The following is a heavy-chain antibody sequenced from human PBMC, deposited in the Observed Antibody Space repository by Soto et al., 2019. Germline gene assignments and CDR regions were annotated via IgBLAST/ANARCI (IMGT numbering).Heavy chain of an antibody. Sequence: QVQLVQSGAEVKKPGASVKVSCKASGYTFITYGVSWVRQAPGQGLEWMGWISAYNGDTNYAQNHQGRVTMTTHTXXTTAYMELRSLRSDDPAVYYCARGGGGTTSRNLQFWGQGTLVTVSS. CDR1: GYTFITYG. J-gene: IGHJ4*02. CDR2: ISAYNGDT. D-gene: IGHD1-7*01. CDR3: ARGGGGTTSRNLQF. V-gene: IGHV1-18*01.